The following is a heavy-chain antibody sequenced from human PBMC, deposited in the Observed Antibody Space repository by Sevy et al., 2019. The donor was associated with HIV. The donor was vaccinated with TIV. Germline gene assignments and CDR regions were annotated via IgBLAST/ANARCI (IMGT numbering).Heavy chain of an antibody. CDR3: AREVRGLRSPPFDF. D-gene: IGHD3-16*01. J-gene: IGHJ4*02. CDR2: IYYSGST. V-gene: IGHV4-30-4*01. CDR1: GGSITSGDYY. Sequence: SETLSLTCAVSGGSITSGDYYWSWIRQSPGQGLEWIGYIYYSGSTFYNPSLKSRLTISLDTSKNQFYLKLTSVTAADTAVYFRAREVRGLRSPPFDFWGQGALVTVSS.